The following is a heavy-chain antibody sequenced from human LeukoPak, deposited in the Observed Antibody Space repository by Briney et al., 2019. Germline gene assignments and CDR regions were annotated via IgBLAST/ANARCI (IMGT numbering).Heavy chain of an antibody. J-gene: IGHJ4*02. CDR2: INPSGGST. Sequence: ASVKVSCKASGGTFSSYAISWVRQAPGQGLEWMGIINPSGGSTSYAQNFQGRVTMTRDTSTSTVYMELSSLRSEDTAVYYCARAPYDSSGYYYFDNWGQGTLVTVSS. CDR3: ARAPYDSSGYYYFDN. V-gene: IGHV1-46*01. CDR1: GGTFSSYA. D-gene: IGHD3-22*01.